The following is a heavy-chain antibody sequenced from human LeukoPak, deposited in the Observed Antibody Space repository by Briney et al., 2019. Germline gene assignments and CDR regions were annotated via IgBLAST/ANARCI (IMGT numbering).Heavy chain of an antibody. CDR2: IRGSGTST. D-gene: IGHD6-19*01. Sequence: GGSLRLSCAASGFTFSIYAMNWVRQAPGKGLEWVSGIRGSGTSTYHADSVKGRFAISRDNSKNTLYLQMNSLRAEDTAVYYCAKDLAVAGTASGYWGQGTLVTVSS. CDR1: GFTFSIYA. J-gene: IGHJ4*02. V-gene: IGHV3-23*01. CDR3: AKDLAVAGTASGY.